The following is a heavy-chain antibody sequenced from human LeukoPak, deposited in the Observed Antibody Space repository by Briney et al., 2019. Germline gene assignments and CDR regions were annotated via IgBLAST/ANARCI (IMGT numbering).Heavy chain of an antibody. CDR3: ARSPRGVRAFTWFDP. J-gene: IGHJ5*02. CDR2: IKQDGSEK. D-gene: IGHD3-10*01. V-gene: IGHV3-7*04. Sequence: GGSLRLSCAASGFTFSSYWMSWVRQAPGKGLEWVANIKQDGSEKYYVDSVKGRFTISRDNAKNSLYLQMNNLRAEDTAIYYCARSPRGVRAFTWFDPWGQGTLVTVSS. CDR1: GFTFSSYW.